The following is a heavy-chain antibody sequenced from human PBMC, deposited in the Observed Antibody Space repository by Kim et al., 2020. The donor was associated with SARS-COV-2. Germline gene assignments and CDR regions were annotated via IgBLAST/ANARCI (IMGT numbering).Heavy chain of an antibody. V-gene: IGHV1-18*04. CDR1: GYTFTSYG. CDR2: ISAYNGNT. J-gene: IGHJ4*02. Sequence: ASVKVSCKASGYTFTSYGISWVRQAPGQGLEWMGWISAYNGNTNYAQKLQGRVTMTTDTSTSTAYMELRSLRSDDTAVYYCARVGNRAGWYSGSYNQDYWGQGTLVTVSS. D-gene: IGHD1-26*01. CDR3: ARVGNRAGWYSGSYNQDY.